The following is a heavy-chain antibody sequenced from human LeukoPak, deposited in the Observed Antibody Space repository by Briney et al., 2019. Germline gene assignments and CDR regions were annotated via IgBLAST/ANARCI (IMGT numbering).Heavy chain of an antibody. D-gene: IGHD6-13*01. CDR3: ARAWQQLVYGMDV. V-gene: IGHV4-59*12. Sequence: SETLSLTCTVSGGSISSYYWSWIRQPPGKGLEWIGYIYYSGSTNYNPSLKSRVTISVDTSKNQFSLKLSSVTAADTAVYYCARAWQQLVYGMDVWGQGTTVTVSS. CDR1: GGSISSYY. J-gene: IGHJ6*02. CDR2: IYYSGST.